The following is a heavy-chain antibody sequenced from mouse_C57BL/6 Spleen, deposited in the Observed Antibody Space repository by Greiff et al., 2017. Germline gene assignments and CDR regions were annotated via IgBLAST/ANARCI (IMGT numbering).Heavy chain of an antibody. CDR1: GYTFTSYW. CDR2: LYPSDSET. D-gene: IGHD1-1*01. Sequence: QVQLQQPGAELVRPGSSVKLSCKASGYTFTSYWMAWVKQRPGQGLEWIGNLYPSDSETHYNQKFKDKATLTVDKSSSTAYMQLSSLTSEDSAVDYCARSRYYGSRRAMDYWGQGTSVTVSS. V-gene: IGHV1-61*01. J-gene: IGHJ4*01. CDR3: ARSRYYGSRRAMDY.